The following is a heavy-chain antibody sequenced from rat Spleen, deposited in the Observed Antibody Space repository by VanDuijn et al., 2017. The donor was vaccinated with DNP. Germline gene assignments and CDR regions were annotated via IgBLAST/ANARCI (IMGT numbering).Heavy chain of an antibody. D-gene: IGHD1-10*01. CDR3: ARDPPFITTGDY. CDR1: GFSLTNYG. Sequence: QVQLKESGPVLVQASETLSLTCTVSGFSLTNYGVIWVRQSPGKGLEWMGVIWTGGNAEYNLALKSRLSISRDTSKSQVFLKMNSLQTEDTATYYCARDPPFITTGDYWGQGVMVTVSS. V-gene: IGHV2S75*01. J-gene: IGHJ2*01. CDR2: IWTGGNA.